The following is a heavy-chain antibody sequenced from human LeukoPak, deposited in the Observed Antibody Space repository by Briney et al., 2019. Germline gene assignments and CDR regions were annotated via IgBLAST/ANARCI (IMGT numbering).Heavy chain of an antibody. CDR1: GLTLSTYW. Sequence: PGGSLRLSCAASGLTLSTYWMSWVRQAPGRGLEWVANIKQEGSEKYYVESVKGRFTISRDNAKNSLYLQMNSLRVEDTAVYYCAKVGVSVAGYNFDYWGQGTLVTVSS. CDR3: AKVGVSVAGYNFDY. J-gene: IGHJ4*02. V-gene: IGHV3-7*01. D-gene: IGHD6-19*01. CDR2: IKQEGSEK.